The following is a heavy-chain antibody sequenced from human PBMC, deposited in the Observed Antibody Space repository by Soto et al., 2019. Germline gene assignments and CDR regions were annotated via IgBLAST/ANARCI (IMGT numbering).Heavy chain of an antibody. CDR1: GYTFTGYY. J-gene: IGHJ6*02. D-gene: IGHD3-9*01. CDR2: INPNSGGT. Sequence: ASVKVSCKASGYTFTGYYMHWVRQAPGQGLDWMGWINPNSGGTNYAQKFQGWVTMTRDTSISTAYMELSRLRSDDTAVYYCARVHNYDILTGYPPYGMDVWGQGTTVTVSS. CDR3: ARVHNYDILTGYPPYGMDV. V-gene: IGHV1-2*04.